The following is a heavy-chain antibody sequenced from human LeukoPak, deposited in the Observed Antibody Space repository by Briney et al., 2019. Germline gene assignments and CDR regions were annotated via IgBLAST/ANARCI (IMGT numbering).Heavy chain of an antibody. CDR2: ISGSGGST. J-gene: IGHJ4*02. D-gene: IGHD6-6*01. CDR3: AKDGEVSGSSPEDYYFDY. CDR1: GFAFSSYA. V-gene: IGHV3-23*01. Sequence: GGSLRLSCAASGFAFSSYAMSWVRQAPGKGLEWVSAISGSGGSTYYADSVKGRFTISRDNSKNTLYLQMNSLRAEDTAVYYCAKDGEVSGSSPEDYYFDYWGQGTLVTVSS.